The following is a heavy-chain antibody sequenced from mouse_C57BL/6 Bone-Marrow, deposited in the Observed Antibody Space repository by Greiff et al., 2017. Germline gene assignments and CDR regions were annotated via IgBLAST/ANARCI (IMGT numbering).Heavy chain of an antibody. CDR2: IWRGGST. J-gene: IGHJ3*01. V-gene: IGHV2-5*01. CDR3: AKNSGIAHSNWGFAY. Sequence: QVQLKESGPGLVQPSQSLSITCTVSGFSLTSYGVHWVRQSPGKGLEWLGVIWRGGSTDYNAAFMSRLSITKDNSKSQVFFKMNSPQADDTAIYYCAKNSGIAHSNWGFAYWGQGTLVTVSA. D-gene: IGHD2-5*01. CDR1: GFSLTSYG.